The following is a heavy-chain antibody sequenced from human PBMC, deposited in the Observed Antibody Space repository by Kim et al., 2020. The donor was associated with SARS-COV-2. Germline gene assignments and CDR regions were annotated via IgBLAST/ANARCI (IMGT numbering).Heavy chain of an antibody. J-gene: IGHJ6*03. CDR3: TRVLRFLEDYMDV. Sequence: AASVKGRFTISRDDSKSIAYLQMNSLKTEDTAVYYCTRVLRFLEDYMDVWGKGTTVTVSS. D-gene: IGHD3-3*01. V-gene: IGHV3-49*02.